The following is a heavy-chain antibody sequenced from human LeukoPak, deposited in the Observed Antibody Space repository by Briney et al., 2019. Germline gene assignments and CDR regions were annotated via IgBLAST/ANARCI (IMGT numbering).Heavy chain of an antibody. CDR1: GYTFTSYY. J-gene: IGHJ3*02. D-gene: IGHD3-22*01. V-gene: IGHV1-46*01. CDR3: ARVKPNYYDSSAYGTFDI. Sequence: ASVNVSCQASGYTFTSYYMHWVRQAPGQGLAGMGIINPSGGSTSYGQKFQGRVTMPRDTSTSTVYMELSSLRSEDTAVYYCARVKPNYYDSSAYGTFDIWGQGTMVTVSS. CDR2: INPSGGST.